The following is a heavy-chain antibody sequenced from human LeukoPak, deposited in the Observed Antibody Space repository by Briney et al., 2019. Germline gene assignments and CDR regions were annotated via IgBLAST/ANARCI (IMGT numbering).Heavy chain of an antibody. Sequence: AASVKVSCKASGYTFIGYYMHWMRQAPGQGLEWMGWIHPNSGDTNYAQSFQGRVTMARDTSISTAYMELSRLRSNDTAVYYCAIHTGTNSFFDFWGQGTLVTVSS. D-gene: IGHD4-17*01. V-gene: IGHV1-2*02. J-gene: IGHJ4*02. CDR3: AIHTGTNSFFDF. CDR2: IHPNSGDT. CDR1: GYTFIGYY.